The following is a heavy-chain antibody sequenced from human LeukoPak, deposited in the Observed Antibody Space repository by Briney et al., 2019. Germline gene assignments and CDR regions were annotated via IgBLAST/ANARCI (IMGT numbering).Heavy chain of an antibody. CDR2: LHADGIER. CDR1: GFTFSKSW. Sequence: GGSLRLSCAASGFTFSKSWMSWLRQTPEKGLEWVARLHADGIERYYVDPVKGRFTISRDNAKNSLHLQMYSLRLDDTAVYYCARGGYSFDYLGQGTLVTVSS. D-gene: IGHD5-12*01. V-gene: IGHV3-7*01. J-gene: IGHJ4*02. CDR3: ARGGYSFDY.